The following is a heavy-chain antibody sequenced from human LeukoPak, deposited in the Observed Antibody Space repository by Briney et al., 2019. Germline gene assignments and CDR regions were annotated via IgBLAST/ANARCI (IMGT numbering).Heavy chain of an antibody. V-gene: IGHV1-46*01. D-gene: IGHD3-16*01. J-gene: IGHJ4*02. CDR2: ISSSGGST. Sequence: ASVKVSRKASGYTFTNYYMHWVRQAPGQGLEWMGIISSSGGSTSYAEKFQGRVTMTRDTSTSTVYMELSSLRSEDTAVYYCARDKDGLGPPGDYWGEGTVVTVSS. CDR1: GYTFTNYY. CDR3: ARDKDGLGPPGDY.